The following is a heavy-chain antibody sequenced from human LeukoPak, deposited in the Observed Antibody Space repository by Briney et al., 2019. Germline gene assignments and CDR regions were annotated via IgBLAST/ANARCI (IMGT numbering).Heavy chain of an antibody. CDR2: INPNSGGT. D-gene: IGHD5-24*01. J-gene: IGHJ4*02. CDR1: GYTFTGYY. V-gene: IGHV1-2*06. CDR3: AREKSPSRDGYYDGFDY. Sequence: ASVKVSCKASGYTFTGYYMHWVRQAPGQGLEWMGRINPNSGGTNYAQKFQGRVTMTRDTSISTAYMELSRLRSDDTAVYYCAREKSPSRDGYYDGFDYWGQGTLVTVSS.